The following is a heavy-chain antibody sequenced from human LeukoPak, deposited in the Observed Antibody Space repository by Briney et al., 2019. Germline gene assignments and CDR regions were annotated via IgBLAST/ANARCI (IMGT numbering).Heavy chain of an antibody. CDR2: IYTSGST. Sequence: SETLSPTCTVSGGSISSYYWSWIRQPAGKGLEWIGRIYTSGSTNYNPSLKSRVTMSVDTSKNQFSLKLSSVTAADTAVYYCARDTVAGQYWYFDLWGRGTLVTVSS. J-gene: IGHJ2*01. V-gene: IGHV4-4*07. D-gene: IGHD6-19*01. CDR3: ARDTVAGQYWYFDL. CDR1: GGSISSYY.